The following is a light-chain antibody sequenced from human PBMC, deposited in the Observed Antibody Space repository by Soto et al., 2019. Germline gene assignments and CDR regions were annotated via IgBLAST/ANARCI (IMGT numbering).Light chain of an antibody. J-gene: IGKJ5*01. Sequence: EIVMTQSPATLSVSPGERATLPCRASQSVSSNLAWYHQKPGQAPRLLIYGASTRATGIPARFSGSGSGTEFTLTISSLQSEDFAVYYCQQRSNWSITFGQGTRLEIK. CDR1: QSVSSN. CDR2: GAS. CDR3: QQRSNWSIT. V-gene: IGKV3-15*01.